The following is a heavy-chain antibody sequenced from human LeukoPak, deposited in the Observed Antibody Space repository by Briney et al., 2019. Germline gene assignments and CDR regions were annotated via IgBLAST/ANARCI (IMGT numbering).Heavy chain of an antibody. J-gene: IGHJ6*03. D-gene: IGHD3-10*01. CDR2: IIPIFGTA. CDR1: GGTFSSYA. CDR3: ARHRGYDSGSYYGRYYYYMDV. Sequence: SVKVSCKASGGTFSSYAISWVRQAPGQGLEWVGGIIPIFGTANYAQKFQGRVTITADESTSTAYMELSSLRSEDTAVYYCARHRGYDSGSYYGRYYYYMDVWGKGTTVTISS. V-gene: IGHV1-69*13.